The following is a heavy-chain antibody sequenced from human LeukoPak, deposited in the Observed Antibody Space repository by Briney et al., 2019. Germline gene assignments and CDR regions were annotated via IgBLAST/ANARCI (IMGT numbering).Heavy chain of an antibody. V-gene: IGHV1-69*13. J-gene: IGHJ6*03. CDR1: GYTFTSYG. CDR3: ASMIAAAGVDYYYYMDV. D-gene: IGHD6-13*01. Sequence: SVKVSCRASGYTFTSYGISWVRQAPGQGLEWMGGIIPIFGTANYAQKFQGRVTITADESTSTAYMELSSLRSEDTAVYYCASMIAAAGVDYYYYMDVWGKGTTVTVSS. CDR2: IIPIFGTA.